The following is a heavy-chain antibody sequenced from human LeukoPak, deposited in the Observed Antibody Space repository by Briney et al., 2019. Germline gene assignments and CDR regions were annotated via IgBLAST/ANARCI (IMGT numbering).Heavy chain of an antibody. V-gene: IGHV3-21*01. J-gene: IGHJ4*02. CDR3: ARSLYNWNYLDY. CDR2: ISSSSSYI. Sequence: GGSLRLSCAASGFTFSSYSMNWVRQAPGKGLEWVSSISSSSSYIYYADSVKGRFTISRDNAKNSLYLQMNSLRAEDTAVYYCARSLYNWNYLDYWGQGTLVTVSS. CDR1: GFTFSSYS. D-gene: IGHD1-20*01.